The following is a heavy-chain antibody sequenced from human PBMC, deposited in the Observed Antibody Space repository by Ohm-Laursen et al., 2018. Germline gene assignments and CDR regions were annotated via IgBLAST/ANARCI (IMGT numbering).Heavy chain of an antibody. CDR2: INHSGST. CDR1: GGSFSGYY. D-gene: IGHD4-23*01. J-gene: IGHJ4*02. Sequence: PSETLSLTWAVYGGSFSGYYWSWIRQPPGKGLEWIGEINHSGSTNYNPSLKSRVTISVDTSKNQFSLKLSSVTAADTAVYYCARGPVTLDYWGQGTLVTVSS. V-gene: IGHV4-34*01. CDR3: ARGPVTLDY.